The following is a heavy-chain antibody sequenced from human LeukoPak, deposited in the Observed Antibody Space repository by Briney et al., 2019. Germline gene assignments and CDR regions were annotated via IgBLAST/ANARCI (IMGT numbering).Heavy chain of an antibody. CDR2: IYTSGST. V-gene: IGHV4-39*07. CDR1: GGSISSSRYY. Sequence: SETLSLTCTVSGGSISSSRYYWGWIRQPPGKGLEWIGRIYTSGSTNYNPSLKSRVTMSVDTSKNQFSLKLSSVTAADTAVYYCARDSDYDILTGYQAGYFDYWGQGTLVTVSS. CDR3: ARDSDYDILTGYQAGYFDY. D-gene: IGHD3-9*01. J-gene: IGHJ4*02.